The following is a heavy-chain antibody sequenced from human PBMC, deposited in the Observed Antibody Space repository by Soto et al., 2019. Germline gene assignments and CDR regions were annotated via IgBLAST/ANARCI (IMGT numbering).Heavy chain of an antibody. V-gene: IGHV2-5*01. J-gene: IGHJ4*03. CDR1: GFSLSSSGVS. Sequence: QITLEESGPTLVKPTQTLTLTCTFSGFSLSSSGVSVGWIRQPPGKALEWLALIYGSDDERYNPSLKRMLIITKDASKSQVVLTMTNMDPVDTATYYCAHRRPLDILVLPAAWGYFDYWGQGTLVTVSS. CDR3: AHRRPLDILVLPAAWGYFDY. CDR2: IYGSDDE. D-gene: IGHD2-2*01.